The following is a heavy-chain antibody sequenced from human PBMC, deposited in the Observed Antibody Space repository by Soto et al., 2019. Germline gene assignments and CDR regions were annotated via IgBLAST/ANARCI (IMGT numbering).Heavy chain of an antibody. CDR3: ARRTISSHAFDI. Sequence: QVQLQESGSGLVKPSETLSLTCTVSGGSISSYYWSWIRQAPGKGLEWMGYIYYSGSTNYIPSLKSRLTISVDTSKNQFSLKLSSVTAADAAVYYCARRTISSHAFDIWGQGTLVTVSS. J-gene: IGHJ3*02. CDR2: IYYSGST. CDR1: GGSISSYY. V-gene: IGHV4-59*01.